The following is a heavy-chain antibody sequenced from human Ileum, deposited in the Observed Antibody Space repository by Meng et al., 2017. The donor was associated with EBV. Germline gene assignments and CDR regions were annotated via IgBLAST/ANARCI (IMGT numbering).Heavy chain of an antibody. Sequence: CTPPLKSRVTISVDTSKNQFSLKVSSVTAADTAVYYCARQATGYCSGGSCYSGSIFDYWGQGTLVTVSS. V-gene: IGHV4-30-2*05. CDR3: ARQATGYCSGGSCYSGSIFDY. D-gene: IGHD2-15*01. J-gene: IGHJ4*02.